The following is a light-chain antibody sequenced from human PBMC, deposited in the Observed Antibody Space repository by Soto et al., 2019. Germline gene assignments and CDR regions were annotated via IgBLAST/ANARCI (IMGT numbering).Light chain of an antibody. Sequence: DIQMTQSPSSLSASVGDSVTITCQTSQSIYSYLNWYSQKPGKAPKLLIYAASSLQSGVPSRFRGSGSGTDFTLTISSLQPEDFAIYYCQQSYTTPHTFGQGT. V-gene: IGKV1-39*01. CDR3: QQSYTTPHT. J-gene: IGKJ2*01. CDR2: AAS. CDR1: QSIYSY.